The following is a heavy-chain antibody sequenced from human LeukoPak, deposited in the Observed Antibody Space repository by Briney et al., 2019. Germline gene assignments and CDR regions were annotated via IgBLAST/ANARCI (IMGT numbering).Heavy chain of an antibody. V-gene: IGHV1-46*01. D-gene: IGHD3-3*01. CDR3: ARGAPITFFGVVNIPTLDY. CDR1: GYTFTSYY. Sequence: GASVKVSCKASGYTFTSYYMHWVRQAPGQGLEWMGIINPSGGSTSYAQKFQGRVTMTRDTSTSTVYMELSSLRSEDTAVYYCARGAPITFFGVVNIPTLDYGGQGTLVTVSS. J-gene: IGHJ4*02. CDR2: INPSGGST.